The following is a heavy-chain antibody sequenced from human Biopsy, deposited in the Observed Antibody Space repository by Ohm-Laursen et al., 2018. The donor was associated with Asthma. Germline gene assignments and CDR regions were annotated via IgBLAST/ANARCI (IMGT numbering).Heavy chain of an antibody. CDR2: INSVFGTT. V-gene: IGHV1-69*13. D-gene: IGHD2-2*01. J-gene: IGHJ4*02. CDR1: GGTFNTYV. CDR3: AREAGSCISRTCYSLDF. Sequence: GASVKVSCKSLGGTFNTYVIGWVRQAPGQGLEGMGGINSVFGTTTYPQKFQDRVTITADDSTSTVYMELSSLRSEDTAVYYCAREAGSCISRTCYSLDFWGQGTLVTVSS.